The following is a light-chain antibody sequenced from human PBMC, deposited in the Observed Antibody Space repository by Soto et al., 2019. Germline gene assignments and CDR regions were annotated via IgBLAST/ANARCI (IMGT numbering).Light chain of an antibody. CDR2: AAS. J-gene: IGKJ1*01. V-gene: IGKV1D-12*01. CDR3: QQSYSTPPWT. CDR1: QVMSSW. Sequence: DLQMTQSPSSVSASVGDTVTITCRASQVMSSWLAWYQQKPGQAPKLLIFAASKLQSGVPSRFSGSGSRTEFTLTISNLQPEDVATYYCQQSYSTPPWTFGQGTKVEIK.